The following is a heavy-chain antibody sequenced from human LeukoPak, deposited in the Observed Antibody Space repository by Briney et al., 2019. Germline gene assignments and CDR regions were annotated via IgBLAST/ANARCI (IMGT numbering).Heavy chain of an antibody. CDR3: ATWYGDY. CDR2: FDPEDGET. CDR1: GYTFTSYD. V-gene: IGHV1-24*01. Sequence: ASVKVSCKASGYTFTSYDINWVRQATGQGLEWMGGFDPEDGETIYAQKFQGRVTMTEDTSTDTAYMELSSLRSEDTAVYYCATWYGDYWGQGTLVTVSS. J-gene: IGHJ4*02. D-gene: IGHD6-13*01.